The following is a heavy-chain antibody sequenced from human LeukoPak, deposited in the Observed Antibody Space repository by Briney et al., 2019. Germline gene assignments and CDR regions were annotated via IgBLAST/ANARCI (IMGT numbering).Heavy chain of an antibody. Sequence: PGGSLRLSCAASGFTVSSNYMIWVRQAPGKGLEWVSVIYSGGSTYYADSVKGRFTMSRDNSKNTLYLQMNSLRAEDTAVYYCARLDPGNYFDYWGQGTLATVSS. CDR1: GFTVSSNY. V-gene: IGHV3-66*01. CDR3: ARLDPGNYFDY. J-gene: IGHJ4*02. D-gene: IGHD5-18*01. CDR2: IYSGGST.